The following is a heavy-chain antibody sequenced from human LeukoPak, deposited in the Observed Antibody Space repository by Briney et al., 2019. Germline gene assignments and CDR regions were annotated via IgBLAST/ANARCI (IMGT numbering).Heavy chain of an antibody. D-gene: IGHD2-2*01. J-gene: IGHJ4*01. Sequence: SETLSLTCSVSDGSMGTYYWGWIRQPPGKRLEWIGYIYYSGSTTYNPSLKSRVTVSVDTSKNQFSLKPTSMTAADTAVYYCARGRLGRQHASFFDSWGHGTLVTVSS. CDR3: ARGRLGRQHASFFDS. V-gene: IGHV4-59*08. CDR2: IYYSGST. CDR1: DGSMGTYY.